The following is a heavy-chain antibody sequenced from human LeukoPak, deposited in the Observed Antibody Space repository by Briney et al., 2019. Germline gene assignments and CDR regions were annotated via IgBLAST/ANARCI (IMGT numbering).Heavy chain of an antibody. D-gene: IGHD6-19*01. CDR1: GDTFISDA. V-gene: IGHV1-69*13. Sequence: GASVKVSCKASGDTFISDAINWVRQAPGQGLERMRKIITIFGTSNYAQKFQGRVTITAGESTTTADMELSSLRSEDTAVYYCARDGDEWLDYWGQGTLVTVSS. J-gene: IGHJ4*02. CDR2: IITIFGTS. CDR3: ARDGDEWLDY.